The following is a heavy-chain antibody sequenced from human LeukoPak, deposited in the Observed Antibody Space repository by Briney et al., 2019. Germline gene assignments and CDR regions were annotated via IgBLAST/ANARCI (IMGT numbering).Heavy chain of an antibody. CDR2: IYYSGST. D-gene: IGHD3-22*01. CDR3: ARSRADSSGYYGWFDP. V-gene: IGHV4-59*01. J-gene: IGHJ5*02. CDR1: GDSITYFY. Sequence: SETLSLTCSVSGDSITYFYWSWIRQAAGKGLEWIGYIYYSGSTNYNPSLKSRVTISVDTSKNQFSLKLSSVTAADTAVYYCARSRADSSGYYGWFDPWGQGTLVTVSS.